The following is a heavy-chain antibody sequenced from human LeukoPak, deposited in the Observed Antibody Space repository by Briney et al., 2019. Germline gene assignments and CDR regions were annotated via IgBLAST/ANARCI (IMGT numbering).Heavy chain of an antibody. J-gene: IGHJ5*02. V-gene: IGHV3-33*01. CDR1: GFTFNSYG. D-gene: IGHD1-20*01. CDR2: IWYDGSNK. CDR3: ARSQYNLNWFDP. Sequence: GGSLRLSCAASGFTFNSYGMHWVRQAPGKGLEWVAVIWYDGSNKYYADSVKGRFTISRDNSKNTLYLQMNSLRAEDTAVYYCARSQYNLNWFDPWGQGTLVAVSS.